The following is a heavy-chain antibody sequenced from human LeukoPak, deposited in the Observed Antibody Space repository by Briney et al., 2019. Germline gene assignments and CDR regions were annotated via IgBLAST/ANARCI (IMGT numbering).Heavy chain of an antibody. J-gene: IGHJ4*02. V-gene: IGHV3-33*08. CDR1: GFTFSGYS. Sequence: GGSLRLSCAASGFTFSGYSMNWVRQAPGKGLEWVAVIWYDGSNKDYADSVKGRFTISRDNSKNTLYLEMNSLRVEDTAVYYCARVDGSSWNPFDYWGQGTLVTVSS. CDR3: ARVDGSSWNPFDY. CDR2: IWYDGSNK. D-gene: IGHD6-13*01.